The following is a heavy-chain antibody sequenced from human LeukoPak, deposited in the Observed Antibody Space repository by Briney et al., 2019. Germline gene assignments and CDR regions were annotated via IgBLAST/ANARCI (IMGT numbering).Heavy chain of an antibody. CDR2: ISAYNGNT. CDR1: GYTFTSYG. Sequence: GASVKVSCKASGYTFTSYGISWVRQAPGQGLEWMGWISAYNGNTNYAQKLQGRVTMTTDTSTSTACMELRSLRSDDTAVYYCARATMVRGVDRPAQYYYYYYYMDVWGKGTTVTISS. J-gene: IGHJ6*03. D-gene: IGHD3-10*01. CDR3: ARATMVRGVDRPAQYYYYYYYMDV. V-gene: IGHV1-18*01.